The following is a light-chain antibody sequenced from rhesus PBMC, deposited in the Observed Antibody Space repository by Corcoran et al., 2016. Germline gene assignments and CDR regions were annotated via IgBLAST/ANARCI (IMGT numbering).Light chain of an antibody. CDR1: ENVNNY. CDR2: KAS. J-gene: IGKJ1*01. Sequence: DIQMTQSPSSLSASVGDRVTITCRTSENVNNYLNWYQQKPGKAPKLLIYKASTLQSGVPSRFSGSGSGTDYTFAISSLQSEDVATNYCQHNYGTPRTFGQGTKVEIK. CDR3: QHNYGTPRT. V-gene: IGKV1-74*01.